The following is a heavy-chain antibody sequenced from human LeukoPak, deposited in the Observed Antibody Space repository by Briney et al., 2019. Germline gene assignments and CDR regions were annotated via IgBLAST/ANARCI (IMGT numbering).Heavy chain of an antibody. J-gene: IGHJ4*02. CDR1: GLTVFSTF. V-gene: IGHV3-66*01. CDR3: VRAIGVVDCGTQTCKPYHFDK. CDR2: ISNTENT. Sequence: PGGSLRLSCEASGLTVFSTFMNWVRQAPGKGLEWVSLISNTENTFYADSVKGRFTISRDNSKNTIYLQMDSPRGEDTAVYFCVRAIGVVDCGTQTCKPYHFDKWGQGTQVTVSS. D-gene: IGHD2-21*01.